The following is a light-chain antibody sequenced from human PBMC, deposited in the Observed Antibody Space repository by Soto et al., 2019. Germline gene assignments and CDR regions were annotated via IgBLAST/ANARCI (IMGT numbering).Light chain of an antibody. V-gene: IGKV3D-20*01. Sequence: EIVLTQSPDTLSLSPGERATLSCGASQSVSRSYLAWLQQKPGLAPRLLIYHASNRATGIPDRFSGSGSGTDFTLTINRLEPEDFAVYYCHQYAYAPLTFGGGTKVEI. CDR2: HAS. J-gene: IGKJ4*01. CDR3: HQYAYAPLT. CDR1: QSVSRSY.